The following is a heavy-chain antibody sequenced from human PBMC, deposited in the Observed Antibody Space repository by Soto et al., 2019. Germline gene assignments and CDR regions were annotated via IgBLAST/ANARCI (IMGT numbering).Heavy chain of an antibody. V-gene: IGHV3-30*18. D-gene: IGHD5-12*01. CDR1: GFTFRNYV. J-gene: IGHJ4*02. Sequence: QVQLVESGGGVVQPGRSLSLSGAASGFTFRNYVMHWVRQAPGKGLEWVAVISSDGSNKYYADSVKGRLTISRDNSKNTLYLQMNSLRIEDTAVYYCTKDRATHRNYWGQGTLVTVSS. CDR3: TKDRATHRNY. CDR2: ISSDGSNK.